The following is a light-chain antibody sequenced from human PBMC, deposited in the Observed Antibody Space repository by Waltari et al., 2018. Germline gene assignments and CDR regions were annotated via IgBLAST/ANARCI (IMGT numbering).Light chain of an antibody. J-gene: IGLJ1*01. V-gene: IGLV2-14*01. CDR3: SSYTSIIPPFL. CDR1: SSDLGGYSF. CDR2: DVS. Sequence: QSALTQPASVSGSPGQSITISCTRSSSDLGGYSFVSWYQQHPGKAPKLVIYDVSHRPSGVSNRFSRSKSGNTASLTISGLLPEDEADYYCSSYTSIIPPFLFGTGTKVTVL.